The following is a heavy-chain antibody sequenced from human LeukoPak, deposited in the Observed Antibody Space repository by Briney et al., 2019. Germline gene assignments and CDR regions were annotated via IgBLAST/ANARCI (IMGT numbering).Heavy chain of an antibody. V-gene: IGHV3-23*01. J-gene: IGHJ5*02. CDR3: AKGAEYCSGGSCYMSWFDP. Sequence: GGSLRLSCAASGFTFSSYAMSWVRQAPGKGLEWVSAISGSGGSTYYADSVKGWFTISRDNSKNTLYLQMNSLRAEDTAVYYCAKGAEYCSGGSCYMSWFDPWGQGTLVTVSS. CDR1: GFTFSSYA. D-gene: IGHD2-15*01. CDR2: ISGSGGST.